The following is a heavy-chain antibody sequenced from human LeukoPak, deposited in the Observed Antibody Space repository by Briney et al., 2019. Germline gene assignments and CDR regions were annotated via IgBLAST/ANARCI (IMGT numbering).Heavy chain of an antibody. CDR1: GGSINNYY. J-gene: IGHJ4*02. D-gene: IGHD2-15*01. V-gene: IGHV4-59*01. CDR2: ISYIGST. CDR3: ARTKLYCSGGSCYSSLDY. Sequence: SETLSLTCTVSGGSINNYYWSWIRHPPGKGLEWIGYISYIGSTIYNPSLKSRVTISVDTSKNQFSLKLTSVTAADTAVYYCARTKLYCSGGSCYSSLDYWGQGTLVTVSS.